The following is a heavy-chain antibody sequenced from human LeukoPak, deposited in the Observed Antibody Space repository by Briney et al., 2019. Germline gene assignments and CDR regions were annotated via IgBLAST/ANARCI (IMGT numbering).Heavy chain of an antibody. CDR3: ARGVGGRVPVYYYYMDV. V-gene: IGHV3-30*01. CDR2: ISYDGSNK. D-gene: IGHD1-26*01. J-gene: IGHJ6*03. CDR1: GFTFSSYA. Sequence: PGRSLRLSCAASGFTFSSYAMHWVRQAPGKGLEWVAVISYDGSNKYYADSVKGRFTISRDNSKNTLYLQMNSLRAEDTAVYYCARGVGGRVPVYYYYMDVWGKGTTVTVSS.